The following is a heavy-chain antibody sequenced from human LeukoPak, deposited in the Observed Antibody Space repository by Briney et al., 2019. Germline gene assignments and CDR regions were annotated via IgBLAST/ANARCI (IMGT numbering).Heavy chain of an antibody. CDR2: IYYSGST. J-gene: IGHJ4*02. Sequence: SETLSLTCTVSGASIRSYYWSWIRQPPGKGLQWIGNIYYSGSTNYNPSLKSRATISADTSKNQFSLKLSSVTAADTAVYYCARDISDSSGYYRHFDYWGQGTLVTVSS. CDR3: ARDISDSSGYYRHFDY. D-gene: IGHD3-22*01. CDR1: GASIRSYY. V-gene: IGHV4-59*01.